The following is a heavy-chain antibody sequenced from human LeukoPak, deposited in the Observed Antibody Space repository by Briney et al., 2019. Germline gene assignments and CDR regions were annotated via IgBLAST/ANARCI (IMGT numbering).Heavy chain of an antibody. D-gene: IGHD2-2*01. CDR2: ISYDGSNK. Sequence: GGSLRLSCAASGFTFSNYGIHWGRQAPGKGLEWVAVISYDGSNKYYADSVKGRFTFSRDNSKNTLYLQMSSLRAEDTAVYYCAKEKGIYCSSIDCSPGMDVWGQGTTVTVSS. CDR1: GFTFSNYG. J-gene: IGHJ6*02. V-gene: IGHV3-30*18. CDR3: AKEKGIYCSSIDCSPGMDV.